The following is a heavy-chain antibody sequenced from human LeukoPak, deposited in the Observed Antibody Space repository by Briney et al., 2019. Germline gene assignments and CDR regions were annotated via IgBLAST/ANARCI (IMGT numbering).Heavy chain of an antibody. CDR2: IHYSGST. CDR3: ARDGYSGSSLFDY. CDR1: GGSISSHF. D-gene: IGHD1-26*01. Sequence: KPSETLSLTCTVSGGSISSHFWSWIRQPPGKGLGWIGYIHYSGSTNYNPSLKSRVTISVDTSKNQFSLKLSSVTAADTAVYYCARDGYSGSSLFDYWGQGTLVTVSS. J-gene: IGHJ4*02. V-gene: IGHV4-59*11.